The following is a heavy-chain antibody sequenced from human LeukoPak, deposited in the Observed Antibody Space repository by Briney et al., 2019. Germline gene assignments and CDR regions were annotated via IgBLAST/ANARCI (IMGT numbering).Heavy chain of an antibody. CDR1: GFTFSNYA. Sequence: PGRSLRLSCAASGFTFSNYAMNWVRPAPGRGLEWVSVIYSGGITYYADSVKGRFTISRDNSKNTLYLQMNSLRAEDTAVYYCALQRPLKGVWGQGTTVTVSS. J-gene: IGHJ6*02. V-gene: IGHV3-66*01. D-gene: IGHD1-1*01. CDR2: IYSGGIT. CDR3: ALQRPLKGV.